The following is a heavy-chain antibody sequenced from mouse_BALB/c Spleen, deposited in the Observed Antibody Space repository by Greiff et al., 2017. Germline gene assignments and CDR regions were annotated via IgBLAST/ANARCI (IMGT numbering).Heavy chain of an antibody. CDR2: ISYDGSN. Sequence: DVKLQESGPGLVKPSQSLSLTCSVTGYSITSGYYWNWIRQFPGNKLEWMGYISYDGSNNYNPSLKNRISITRDTSKNQFFLKLNSVTTEDTATYYCARGGSRYDWFAYWGQGTLVTVSA. J-gene: IGHJ3*01. CDR3: ARGGSRYDWFAY. V-gene: IGHV3-6*02. D-gene: IGHD2-14*01. CDR1: GYSITSGYY.